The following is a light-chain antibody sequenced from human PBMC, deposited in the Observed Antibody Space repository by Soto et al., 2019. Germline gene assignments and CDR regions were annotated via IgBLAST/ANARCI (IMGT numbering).Light chain of an antibody. CDR1: SSNIGTNA. CDR2: NNN. CDR3: AAWDDSLNGYV. V-gene: IGLV1-44*01. Sequence: QSVLTQPPSASGTPGQRGTISCSGGSSNIGTNAVNWYQQLPGTAPKLLIYNNNQRTSGVPDRFSGSKSGTSASLAISGLQSEDEADYYCAAWDDSLNGYVFGTGTKVTVL. J-gene: IGLJ1*01.